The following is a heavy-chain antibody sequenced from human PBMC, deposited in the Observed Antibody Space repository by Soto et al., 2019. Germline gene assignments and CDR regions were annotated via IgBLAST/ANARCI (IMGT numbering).Heavy chain of an antibody. CDR3: AKLLLYCSSTSCYFQSYYYYGMDV. Sequence: GSLRLSCASSGFTFSSHAMSWVRQAPGKGLEWVSAISGSGGSTYYADSVKGRFTISRDNSKNTLYLQMNSLRAEDTAVYYCAKLLLYCSSTSCYFQSYYYYGMDVWGQGTTVTVSS. J-gene: IGHJ6*02. CDR2: ISGSGGST. CDR1: GFTFSSHA. V-gene: IGHV3-23*01. D-gene: IGHD2-2*01.